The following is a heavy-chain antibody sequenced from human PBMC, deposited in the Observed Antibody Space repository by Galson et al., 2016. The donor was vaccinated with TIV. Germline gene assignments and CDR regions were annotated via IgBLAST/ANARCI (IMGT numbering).Heavy chain of an antibody. CDR1: GYIFINYY. CDR3: ARVNWARAFDY. D-gene: IGHD7-27*01. Sequence: SVKVSCKASGYIFINYYIHWVRQAPGQGLEWLGWFNPDSGATRYAQKFRGRVTMTRDTSISTAYMELRRLISDDTAVYYCARVNWARAFDYWGQGTQVTVSS. CDR2: FNPDSGAT. V-gene: IGHV1-2*02. J-gene: IGHJ4*02.